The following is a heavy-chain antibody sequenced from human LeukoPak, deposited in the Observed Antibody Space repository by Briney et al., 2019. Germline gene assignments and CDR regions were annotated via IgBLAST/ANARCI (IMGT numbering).Heavy chain of an antibody. V-gene: IGHV4-34*01. CDR3: ARGPDRGWPDAEYFQH. J-gene: IGHJ1*01. Sequence: SETLSLTCAVYGGSFSGYYWSWIRQPPGKGLEWIGEINHSGSTNYNPSLKSRVTISVDTSKNQFSLKLSSVTAADTAVYYCARGPDRGWPDAEYFQHWGEGTLVTVSS. CDR1: GGSFSGYY. D-gene: IGHD6-19*01. CDR2: INHSGST.